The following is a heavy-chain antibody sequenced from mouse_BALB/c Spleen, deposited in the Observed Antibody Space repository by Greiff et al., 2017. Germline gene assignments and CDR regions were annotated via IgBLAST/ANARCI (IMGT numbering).Heavy chain of an antibody. D-gene: IGHD1-1*01. J-gene: IGHJ2*01. CDR3: ARRGNYYGAFDY. Sequence: VQLQQSGAELVRPGTSVKVSCKASGYAFTNYLIEWVKQRPGQGLEWIGVINPGSGGTNYNEKFKGKATLTADKSSSTAYMQLSSLTSDDSAVYFCARRGNYYGAFDYWGQGTTLTVSS. CDR2: INPGSGGT. V-gene: IGHV1-54*01. CDR1: GYAFTNYL.